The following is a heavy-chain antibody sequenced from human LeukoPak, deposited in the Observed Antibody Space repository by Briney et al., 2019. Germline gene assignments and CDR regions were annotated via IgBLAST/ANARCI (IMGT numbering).Heavy chain of an antibody. CDR2: KYTSGSA. V-gene: IGHV4-31*03. CDR1: GVSVSDGRYY. J-gene: IGHJ3*01. Sequence: SETLSLTCNVSGVSVSDGRYYWAWIRQHPGKGLEWIGYKYTSGSAKCNPSLKSRLTISIDTSKNQFSLQLSSVTAADTATYYCATPYYRSLSRLDVFNVWGQGTRVTVSS. CDR3: ATPYYRSLSRLDVFNV. D-gene: IGHD2-2*01.